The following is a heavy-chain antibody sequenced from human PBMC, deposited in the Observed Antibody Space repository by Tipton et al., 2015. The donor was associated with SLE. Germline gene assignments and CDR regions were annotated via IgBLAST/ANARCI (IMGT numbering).Heavy chain of an antibody. CDR3: ESPGAAKDFQH. V-gene: IGHV4-59*01. CDR2: IYYSGST. Sequence: TLSLTCTVSGGSISNYYWSWIRQPPGKGLELIGYIYYSGSTNYNPSLKSRVTISVDTSKNQFSLKLSAVTAEDTAVYYCESPGAAKDFQHWGQSILVTVSS. CDR1: GGSISNYY. D-gene: IGHD3-10*01. J-gene: IGHJ1*01.